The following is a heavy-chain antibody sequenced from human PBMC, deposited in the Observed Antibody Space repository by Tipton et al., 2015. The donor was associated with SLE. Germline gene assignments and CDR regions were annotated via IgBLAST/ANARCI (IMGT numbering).Heavy chain of an antibody. CDR3: ARGNSGFDY. Sequence: TLSLTCTVSGGSISSYYWSWIRQPPGKGLEWIGEINHSGSTNYNPSLKSRVTISVDTSKNQFSLTLTSVTAADTAVYYCARGNSGFDYWGQGNLVTVSS. J-gene: IGHJ4*02. CDR1: GGSISSYY. CDR2: INHSGST. D-gene: IGHD1-1*01. V-gene: IGHV4-34*01.